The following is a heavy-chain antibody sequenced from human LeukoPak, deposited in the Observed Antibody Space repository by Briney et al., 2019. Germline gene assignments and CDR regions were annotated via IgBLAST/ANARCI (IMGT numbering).Heavy chain of an antibody. V-gene: IGHV3-23*01. CDR3: AKTQGFFDH. CDR2: IGDGDDSR. J-gene: IGHJ4*02. Sequence: SGGSLRLACAAYGFAFSNNGMAWVRQAPGKGMEWVKGIGDGDDSRYDVDDVKGRCTDYRENSKNILYLQMNSLRAEDTAIYYCAKTQGFFDHWGQGSPVTVSS. CDR1: GFAFSNNG.